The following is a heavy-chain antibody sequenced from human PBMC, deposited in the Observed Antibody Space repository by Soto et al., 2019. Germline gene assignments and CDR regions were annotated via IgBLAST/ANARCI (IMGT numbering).Heavy chain of an antibody. CDR2: IYYSGST. CDR3: ARVKKYWDSSGNWFDP. J-gene: IGHJ5*02. Sequence: QVQLQESGPGLVKPSQTLSLTCTVSGGSISSGGYYWSWIRQHPGKGLGGIGYIYYSGSTYYNPSLKSRVTISVDTSKNQFSLKLSSVTAADTAVYYCARVKKYWDSSGNWFDPWGQGTLVTVSS. CDR1: GGSISSGGYY. V-gene: IGHV4-31*03. D-gene: IGHD3-22*01.